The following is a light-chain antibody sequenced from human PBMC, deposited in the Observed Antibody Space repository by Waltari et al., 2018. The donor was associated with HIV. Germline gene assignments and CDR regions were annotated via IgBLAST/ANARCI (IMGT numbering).Light chain of an antibody. V-gene: IGLV1-51*01. CDR2: DNN. Sequence: QSVLTQPPSVSVAPGQKVTISCSGSSSNIANNYVSWYQQLPGTAPKLLIYDNNKRPSGIPDRFSGSKSGTSATLGITGLQTGDEADYYCGTWDSSLSAEVFGTGTKVTVL. CDR3: GTWDSSLSAEV. CDR1: SSNIANNY. J-gene: IGLJ1*01.